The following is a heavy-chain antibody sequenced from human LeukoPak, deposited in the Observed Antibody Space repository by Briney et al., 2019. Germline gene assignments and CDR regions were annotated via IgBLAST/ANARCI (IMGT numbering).Heavy chain of an antibody. V-gene: IGHV3-21*01. CDR3: ARVGGITLALAPSPFPDYNYYMDV. CDR1: GFTFSSYS. Sequence: PGGSLRLSCAASGFTFSSYSMNWVRQAPGKGLEWVSSISSSSSYIYYTDSVKGRFTISRDNAKKSLYLQMNSLRAEDTAVYYCARVGGITLALAPSPFPDYNYYMDVWGKGTTVTVSS. D-gene: IGHD3-10*01. J-gene: IGHJ6*03. CDR2: ISSSSSYI.